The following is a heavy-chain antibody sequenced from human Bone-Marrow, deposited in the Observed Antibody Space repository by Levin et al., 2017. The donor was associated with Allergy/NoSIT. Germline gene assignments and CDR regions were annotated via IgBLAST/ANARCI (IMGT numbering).Heavy chain of an antibody. V-gene: IGHV3-15*05. CDR2: IKRESDGGTT. CDR3: TPIMVATEGY. Sequence: LSLTCAASGFPFNSAWMNWVRQAPGKGLEWVGRIKRESDGGTTDYAAPVKGRFTISRDDSNSILFLQMDSLKPEDTAVYYCTPIMVATEGYWGQGTLVTVSS. CDR1: GFPFNSAW. D-gene: IGHD5-12*01. J-gene: IGHJ4*02.